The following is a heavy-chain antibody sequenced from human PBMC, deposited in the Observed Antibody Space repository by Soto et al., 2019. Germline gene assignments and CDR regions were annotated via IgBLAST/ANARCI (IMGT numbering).Heavy chain of an antibody. Sequence: SETLSLTCTVYGGSFRGYYWSWIRQPPGKGLEWIGYIYDSGSTKYNPSLKSRVTISVDTSKKQFSLRLSSVTAADTAVYYCARHDRGSGWSPYFDYWGQGTLVTVSS. J-gene: IGHJ4*02. CDR3: ARHDRGSGWSPYFDY. CDR2: IYDSGST. D-gene: IGHD6-19*01. CDR1: GGSFRGYY. V-gene: IGHV4-59*08.